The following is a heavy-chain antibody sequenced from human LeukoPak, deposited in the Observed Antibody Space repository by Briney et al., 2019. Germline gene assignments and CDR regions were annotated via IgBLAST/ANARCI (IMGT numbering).Heavy chain of an antibody. J-gene: IGHJ4*02. CDR1: GFTFSTCA. CDR3: AKDSGNYAKYYFDY. V-gene: IGHV3-30*04. D-gene: IGHD1-26*01. Sequence: GGSLRLSCAASGFTFSTCAMHRVRQAPGKGLEWVAVISYDGRDKKYADSVKGRFTISRDNSQNTLYLQMNSLRAEDTAVYYCAKDSGNYAKYYFDYWGQGTLVTVSS. CDR2: ISYDGRDK.